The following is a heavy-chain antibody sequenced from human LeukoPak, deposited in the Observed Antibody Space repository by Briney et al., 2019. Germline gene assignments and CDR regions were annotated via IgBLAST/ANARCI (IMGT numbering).Heavy chain of an antibody. Sequence: SETLSLTCAVSGGSISSGGYSWSWIRQPPGKGLEWIGYIYYSGSTYYNPSLKSRVTISVDRSKNQFSLKLSSVTAADTAVYYCARGRYYYDSSGPLQLDYWGQGTLVTVSS. V-gene: IGHV4-30-2*01. CDR3: ARGRYYYDSSGPLQLDY. CDR2: IYYSGST. CDR1: GGSISSGGYS. J-gene: IGHJ4*02. D-gene: IGHD3-22*01.